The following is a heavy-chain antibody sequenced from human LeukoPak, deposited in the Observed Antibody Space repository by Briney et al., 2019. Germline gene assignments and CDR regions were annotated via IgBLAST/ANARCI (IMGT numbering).Heavy chain of an antibody. J-gene: IGHJ4*02. CDR1: GGSISSSSYY. V-gene: IGHV4-39*01. CDR2: IYYSGST. Sequence: SETLSLTCIVSGGSISSSSYYWGWIRQPPGKGLEWIGSIYYSGSTYYNPSLKSRVTISVDTSKNQFSLKLSSVTAADTAVYYCARSYVVVVAATRLSVATPFDYWGQGTLVTVSS. CDR3: ARSYVVVVAATRLSVATPFDY. D-gene: IGHD2-15*01.